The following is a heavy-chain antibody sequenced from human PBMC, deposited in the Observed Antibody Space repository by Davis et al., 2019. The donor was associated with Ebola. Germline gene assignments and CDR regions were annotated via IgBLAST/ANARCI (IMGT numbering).Heavy chain of an antibody. Sequence: GESLKISCAASGFTFSSYSMNWVRQAPGKGLEWVSSISSSSSYIYYADSVEGRFTISRDNAKNSLYLQMNSLRVEDTAVYYCARGGYWFDPWGQGTLVTVSS. V-gene: IGHV3-21*01. J-gene: IGHJ5*02. CDR3: ARGGYWFDP. CDR1: GFTFSSYS. CDR2: ISSSSSYI.